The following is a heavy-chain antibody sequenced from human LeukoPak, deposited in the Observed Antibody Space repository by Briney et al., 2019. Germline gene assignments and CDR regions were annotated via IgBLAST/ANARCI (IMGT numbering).Heavy chain of an antibody. V-gene: IGHV4-38-2*02. CDR1: GYSISSGYY. CDR3: ARVPHYDSSGYYLYYFDY. J-gene: IGHJ4*02. Sequence: SEALSLTCTVSGYSISSGYYWGWIRQPPGKGLEWIGSIYHSGSTYYNPSLKSRVTISVDTSKNQFSLKLSSVTAADTAVYYCARVPHYDSSGYYLYYFDYWGQGTLVTVSS. D-gene: IGHD3-22*01. CDR2: IYHSGST.